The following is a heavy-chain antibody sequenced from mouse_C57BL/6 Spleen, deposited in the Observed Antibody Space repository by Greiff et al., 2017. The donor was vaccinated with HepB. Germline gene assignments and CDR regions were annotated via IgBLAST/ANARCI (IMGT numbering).Heavy chain of an antibody. CDR2: ISSGGSYT. CDR1: GFTFSSYG. CDR3: ARQITAFYYYAMDY. V-gene: IGHV5-6*02. Sequence: EVMLVESGGDLVKPGGSLKLSCAASGFTFSSYGMSWVRQTPDKRLEWVATISSGGSYTYYPDSVKGRFTISRDNAKNTLYLQMSSLKSEDTAMYYCARQITAFYYYAMDYWGQGTSVTVSS. J-gene: IGHJ4*01. D-gene: IGHD2-4*01.